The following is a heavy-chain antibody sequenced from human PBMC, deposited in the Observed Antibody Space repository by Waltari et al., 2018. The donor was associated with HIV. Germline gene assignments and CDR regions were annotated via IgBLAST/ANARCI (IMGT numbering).Heavy chain of an antibody. J-gene: IGHJ6*02. CDR2: IYYPGRP. CDR1: GGSISSSSYY. Sequence: QLQLQESGPGLVKPSETLSLTCTVSGGSISSSSYYWGWIRQPPGKGLEWIGSIYYPGRPHYTPPLKSRVPEADDTSKNQFSLKLNSGTATDPAVYDCARLTSIGQRGPAAMSGYYYYGMDVWGQGTLVTVSS. D-gene: IGHD2-2*01. V-gene: IGHV4-39*01. CDR3: ARLTSIGQRGPAAMSGYYYYGMDV.